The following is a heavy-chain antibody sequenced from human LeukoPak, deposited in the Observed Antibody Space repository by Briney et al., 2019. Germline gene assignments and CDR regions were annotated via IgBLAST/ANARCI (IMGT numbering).Heavy chain of an antibody. D-gene: IGHD6-19*01. CDR3: ASLAVAVRGVGY. V-gene: IGHV3-53*01. CDR2: IYSGGST. Sequence: GGSLRLSCAASGFSFSDYYMSWVRQAPGKGLEWVSVIYSGGSTYYADSVKGRFTISRDNSKNTLYLQMNSLRAEDTAVYYCASLAVAVRGVGYWGQGTLVTVSS. CDR1: GFSFSDYY. J-gene: IGHJ4*02.